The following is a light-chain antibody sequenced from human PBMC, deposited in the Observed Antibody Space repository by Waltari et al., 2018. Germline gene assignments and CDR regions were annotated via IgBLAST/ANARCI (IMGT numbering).Light chain of an antibody. CDR2: WAS. Sequence: DFVMTQSPDSLGVSLGERATINCKSSQSVLHSSNNENSLTWYQQKPGQPPKLLIYWASTRESGVPDRFSGSGSGTDFTLTINSLQTEDVAVYYCQQYYSTPFTFGPGTKVDIK. V-gene: IGKV4-1*01. CDR1: QSVLHSSNNENS. J-gene: IGKJ3*01. CDR3: QQYYSTPFT.